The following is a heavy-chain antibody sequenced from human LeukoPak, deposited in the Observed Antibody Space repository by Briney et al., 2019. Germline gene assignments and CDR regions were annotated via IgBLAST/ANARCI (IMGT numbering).Heavy chain of an antibody. CDR3: ARRINSGSYPFYFDY. J-gene: IGHJ4*02. D-gene: IGHD1-26*01. V-gene: IGHV5-51*01. Sequence: GESLKISCKGSGYSFTSYWIGWVRQMPGKGLEWIGIIYPTDSHTRYSPSFQGQVTISADNSISTAYLQWSSLKASDTAMYYCARRINSGSYPFYFDYWGQGTLVTVSS. CDR2: IYPTDSHT. CDR1: GYSFTSYW.